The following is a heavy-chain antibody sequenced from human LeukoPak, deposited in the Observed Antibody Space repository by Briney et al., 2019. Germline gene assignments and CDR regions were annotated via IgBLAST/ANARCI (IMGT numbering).Heavy chain of an antibody. D-gene: IGHD2-2*01. Sequence: SETLSLTCTVSGSISGYYWSWIRQPPGKGQERIGYIYTSGSTNYNPSLESRVTISVDTSKNQFSLDLSSVTAADTAVYYCARQKCTSTSCLTKNAFDIWGQGTMVTVSS. CDR1: GSISGYY. V-gene: IGHV4-4*09. J-gene: IGHJ3*02. CDR3: ARQKCTSTSCLTKNAFDI. CDR2: IYTSGST.